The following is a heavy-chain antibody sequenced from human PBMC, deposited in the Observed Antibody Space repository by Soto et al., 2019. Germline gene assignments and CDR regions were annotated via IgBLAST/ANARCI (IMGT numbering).Heavy chain of an antibody. CDR1: GGSISNDNYH. CDR2: MYYSGGT. Sequence: SETLSLTCIVSGGSISNDNYHWGWIRQPPGKGLEWIGSMYYSGGTYYNPSLKSRVTISVLTSKNQFSLKLRSVTAADTAVYYCARHEDWPAGWFDPWGQGTLVTVS. V-gene: IGHV4-39*01. D-gene: IGHD3-9*01. J-gene: IGHJ5*02. CDR3: ARHEDWPAGWFDP.